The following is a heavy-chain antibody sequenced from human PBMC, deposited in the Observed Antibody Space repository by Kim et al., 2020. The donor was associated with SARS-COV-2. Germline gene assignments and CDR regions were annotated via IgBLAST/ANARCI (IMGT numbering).Heavy chain of an antibody. Sequence: GGSLRLSCAASGFTFSSYGMHWVRQAPGKGLEWVAVIWDDGSNKYYADSVKGRFTISRDNSKNTLYLQMNSLRAEDTAVYYCAREVNCGGDCGLDYWGQGTLVTVSS. D-gene: IGHD2-21*02. J-gene: IGHJ4*02. CDR1: GFTFSSYG. V-gene: IGHV3-33*01. CDR3: AREVNCGGDCGLDY. CDR2: IWDDGSNK.